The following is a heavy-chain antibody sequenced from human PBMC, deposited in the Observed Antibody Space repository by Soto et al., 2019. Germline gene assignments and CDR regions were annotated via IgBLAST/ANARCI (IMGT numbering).Heavy chain of an antibody. Sequence: SVKVSCKASGGTFSSYAISWVRQAPGQGLEWMGGIIPIFGTANYAQKFQGRVTITADESTSTAYMELSSLRSEDTAVYYCARVGGLSYYYDSSGYYFDYWCQGTLATVSA. V-gene: IGHV1-69*13. CDR2: IIPIFGTA. D-gene: IGHD3-22*01. CDR1: GGTFSSYA. J-gene: IGHJ4*02. CDR3: ARVGGLSYYYDSSGYYFDY.